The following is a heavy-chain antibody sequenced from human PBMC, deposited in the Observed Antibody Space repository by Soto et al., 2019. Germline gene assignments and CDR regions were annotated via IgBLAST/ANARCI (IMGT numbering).Heavy chain of an antibody. CDR2: IIPIFGTA. CDR3: ARGGLYSSGWSNWFDP. CDR1: GGTFSSYA. D-gene: IGHD6-19*01. V-gene: IGHV1-69*13. Sequence: ASVKVSCKASGGTFSSYAISWVRQAPGQGLEWMGGIIPIFGTANYAQKFQGRVTITADESTSTAYMELSSLRSEDTAVYYCARGGLYSSGWSNWFDPWGQGTLVTVSS. J-gene: IGHJ5*02.